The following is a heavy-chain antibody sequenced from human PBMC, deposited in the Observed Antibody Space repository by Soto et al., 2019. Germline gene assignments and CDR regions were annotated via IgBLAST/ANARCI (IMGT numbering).Heavy chain of an antibody. CDR2: ISAYNGNT. Sequence: ASVKVSCKASGYTFTSYGISWVRQAPGQGLEWMGWISAYNGNTNYAQKFQGRVTMTTNTSTSTAYMELSSLRSGDTAVYYCGRGGGDYIWGSYRRRGTDAFDIWGQGTMVTVSS. D-gene: IGHD3-16*02. V-gene: IGHV1-18*01. CDR1: GYTFTSYG. J-gene: IGHJ3*02. CDR3: GRGGGDYIWGSYRRRGTDAFDI.